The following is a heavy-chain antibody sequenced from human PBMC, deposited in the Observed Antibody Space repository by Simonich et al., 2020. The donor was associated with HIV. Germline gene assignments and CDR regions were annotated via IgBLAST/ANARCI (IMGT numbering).Heavy chain of an antibody. CDR3: ARGSVYDSSGSNFDY. CDR2: ISSNGGST. Sequence: EVQLVESGGGLVQPGGSLRLSCAASGFTFSSYAMHWVRQAPGKGLEYVSAISSNGGSTYYANSVKGRFTISRDNSKNTLYLQMGSLRAEDMAVYYCARGSVYDSSGSNFDYWGQGTLVTVSS. CDR1: GFTFSSYA. D-gene: IGHD3-22*01. V-gene: IGHV3-64*01. J-gene: IGHJ4*02.